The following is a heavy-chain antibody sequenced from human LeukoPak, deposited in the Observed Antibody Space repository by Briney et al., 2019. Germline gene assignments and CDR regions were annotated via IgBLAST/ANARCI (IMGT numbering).Heavy chain of an antibody. D-gene: IGHD3-10*01. V-gene: IGHV1-8*01. CDR1: GYTFTSYD. J-gene: IGHJ4*02. Sequence: ASVKVSCKASGYTFTSYDINWVRQAPGQGLEWMGIINPSGGSTSYAQKFQGRVTITRNTSISTAYMELSSLRSEDTAVYYCARGNEYYGSGSYYYYFDYWGQGTLVTVSS. CDR2: INPSGGST. CDR3: ARGNEYYGSGSYYYYFDY.